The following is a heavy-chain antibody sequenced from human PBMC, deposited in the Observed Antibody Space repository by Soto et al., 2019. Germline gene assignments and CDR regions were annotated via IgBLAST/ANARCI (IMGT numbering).Heavy chain of an antibody. V-gene: IGHV4-31*03. Sequence: SETLSLTCTVSGGSISSGGYYWSWIRQHPGKGLEWIGYIYFSGSTYYNPSLKSRVTISVDTSKNQFSLKLSSVTAADTAVYYCARVCIAAAGSEDRLYYYYYGMDVWGQGTTVTVSS. CDR2: IYFSGST. CDR3: ARVCIAAAGSEDRLYYYYYGMDV. CDR1: GGSISSGGYY. D-gene: IGHD6-13*01. J-gene: IGHJ6*02.